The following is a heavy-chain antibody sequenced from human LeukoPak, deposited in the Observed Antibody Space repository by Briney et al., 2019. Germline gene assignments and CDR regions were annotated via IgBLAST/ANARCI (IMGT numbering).Heavy chain of an antibody. CDR1: GGSISTYY. Sequence: SVTLSLTCTVSGGSISTYYWSWIRQPPGKGLEWIAYIDYRGSTTYNPSLRSRVTISVDTSRNQFSLKLSSVTAADTAVYYCARSRSGYSYDHAAFEIWGQGTMVTVSS. CDR3: ARSRSGYSYDHAAFEI. D-gene: IGHD5-18*01. V-gene: IGHV4-59*13. J-gene: IGHJ3*02. CDR2: IDYRGST.